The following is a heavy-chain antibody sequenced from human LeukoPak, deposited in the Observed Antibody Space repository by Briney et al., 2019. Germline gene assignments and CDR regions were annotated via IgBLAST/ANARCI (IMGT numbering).Heavy chain of an antibody. V-gene: IGHV3-9*01. CDR2: ISWNSGSI. J-gene: IGHJ4*02. CDR1: GFTFGDYA. CDR3: AKGARVDQLWSNPDY. Sequence: PGGSLRLSCAASGFTFGDYAMHWVRQAPGKGLEWVSGISWNSGSIGYADSVKGRFTISRDNAKNSLYLQMNSLRAEDTALYYCAKGARVDQLWSNPDYWGQGTLVTVSS. D-gene: IGHD5-18*01.